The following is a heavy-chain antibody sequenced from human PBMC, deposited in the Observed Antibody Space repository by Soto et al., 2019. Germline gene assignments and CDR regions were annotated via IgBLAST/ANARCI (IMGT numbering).Heavy chain of an antibody. CDR1: GGSISGYY. Sequence: SETLSLTCTVSGGSISGYYWSWIRQPPGKGLEWIGYMYNTGSTVYNPSFKSRVTISVDTSKNQFSLKLNSVTAADTAVYYCARIKAAAGRNYGMDVWGQGTTVTVSS. D-gene: IGHD6-13*01. CDR3: ARIKAAAGRNYGMDV. V-gene: IGHV4-59*01. J-gene: IGHJ6*02. CDR2: MYNTGST.